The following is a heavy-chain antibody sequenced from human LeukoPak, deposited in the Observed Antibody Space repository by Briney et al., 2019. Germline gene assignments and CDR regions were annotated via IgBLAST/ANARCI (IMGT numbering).Heavy chain of an antibody. CDR2: IYNSENT. CDR3: ARGPYSSGWYGVDY. CDR1: GVSISGYY. Sequence: PSETLSLTCTVSGVSISGYYWSWIRQPAGKGLEWIGRIYNSENTNYTPSLKSRVTMSVDTSKNQFSLKLSSVTAADTAVYYCARGPYSSGWYGVDYWGQGTLVTVSS. J-gene: IGHJ4*02. D-gene: IGHD6-19*01. V-gene: IGHV4-4*07.